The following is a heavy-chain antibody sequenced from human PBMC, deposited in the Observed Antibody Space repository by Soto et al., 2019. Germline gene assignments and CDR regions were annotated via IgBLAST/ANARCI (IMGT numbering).Heavy chain of an antibody. J-gene: IGHJ6*02. CDR2: ILNDGSNR. CDR1: GFTFSNYG. Sequence: QVQFVESGGGVVQPGRSLRLSCAASGFTFSNYGMHWVRQAPGKGLEWVAVILNDGSNRYHADSVKDRFTISRDNSKNTLYLQMNSPRAEDTAVYYCARDDEYSGNGMDVWGQGTTVTVS. D-gene: IGHD3-10*01. CDR3: ARDDEYSGNGMDV. V-gene: IGHV3-33*01.